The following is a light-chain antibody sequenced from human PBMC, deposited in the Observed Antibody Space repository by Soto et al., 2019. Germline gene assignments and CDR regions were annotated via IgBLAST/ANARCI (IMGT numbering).Light chain of an antibody. J-gene: IGKJ1*01. CDR3: QQYNSYWT. V-gene: IGKV1-5*01. CDR2: DAS. Sequence: DIQMTQSPSTLSASVGDRVTITCRASQSISSWLAWYQQKPGKAPKLLIYDASSLECGVPSRFSGSGSGTEFTLTISSLQPDEFATYYCQQYNSYWTFGQGTKVEIK. CDR1: QSISSW.